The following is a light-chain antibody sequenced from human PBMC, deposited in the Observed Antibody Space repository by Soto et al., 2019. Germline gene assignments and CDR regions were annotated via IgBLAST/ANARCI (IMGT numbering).Light chain of an antibody. CDR2: DAS. CDR1: QSISSW. V-gene: IGKV1-5*01. CDR3: QQYNSYWT. Sequence: QMTKSPSTLYASVGDRVTITCRASQSISSWLAWYQQKPGKAPKLLIYDASSLESGVPSRFSGSGSGTEFTLTISSLQPDDFATYYCQQYNSYWTFGQGTKVDIK. J-gene: IGKJ1*01.